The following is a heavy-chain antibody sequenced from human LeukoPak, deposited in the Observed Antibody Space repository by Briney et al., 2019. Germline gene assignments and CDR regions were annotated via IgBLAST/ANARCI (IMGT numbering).Heavy chain of an antibody. D-gene: IGHD1-26*01. V-gene: IGHV3-33*06. J-gene: IGHJ4*02. Sequence: GGSLRLSCAASGFTFSSYGMHWVRQAPGKGLEWVAVIWYDGSNKNYADSVKGRFTISRDNSKNTLYLQMNSLRAEDTAVYYCAKSVGATTAGRHDYWGQGTLVTVSS. CDR2: IWYDGSNK. CDR1: GFTFSSYG. CDR3: AKSVGATTAGRHDY.